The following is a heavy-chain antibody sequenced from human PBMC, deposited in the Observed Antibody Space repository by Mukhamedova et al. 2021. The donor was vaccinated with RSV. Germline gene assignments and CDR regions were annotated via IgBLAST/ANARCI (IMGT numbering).Heavy chain of an antibody. CDR3: ARGGGNWECDF. D-gene: IGHD4-23*01. CDR2: ISEDGSIE. J-gene: IGHJ4*02. Sequence: AAISEDGSIEYYAESVRGRFTISRDNSKNMVYLQMNSLRGEDTALYYCARGGGNWECDFRGQGSLVTVSS. V-gene: IGHV3-30*03.